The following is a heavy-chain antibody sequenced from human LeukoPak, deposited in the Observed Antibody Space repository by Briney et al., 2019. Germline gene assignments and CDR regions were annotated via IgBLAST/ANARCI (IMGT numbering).Heavy chain of an antibody. Sequence: SETLSLTCTVSGDSISSSGSYWTWIRQPPGKDLEWIGYIYYSGSTYYTPSLKSRVTISVDKSKNQFSLKLSSVTAADTAVYYCASFTYYYDSSGPSFDYWGQGTLVTVSS. V-gene: IGHV4-30-2*01. CDR3: ASFTYYYDSSGPSFDY. CDR2: IYYSGST. J-gene: IGHJ4*02. CDR1: GDSISSSGSY. D-gene: IGHD3-22*01.